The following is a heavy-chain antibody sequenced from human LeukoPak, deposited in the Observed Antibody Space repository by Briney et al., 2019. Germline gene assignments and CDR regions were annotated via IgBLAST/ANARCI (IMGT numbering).Heavy chain of an antibody. CDR2: INHSGST. Sequence: SETLSLTCAVYGGSFSGYYWSWIRQPPGKGLEWIGEINHSGSTNYNPSLKGRVTISVDTSKNQFSLKLSSVTAADTAVYYCARAGYYYYGMDVWGQGTTVTVSS. CDR1: GGSFSGYY. V-gene: IGHV4-34*01. D-gene: IGHD3-10*01. J-gene: IGHJ6*02. CDR3: ARAGYYYYGMDV.